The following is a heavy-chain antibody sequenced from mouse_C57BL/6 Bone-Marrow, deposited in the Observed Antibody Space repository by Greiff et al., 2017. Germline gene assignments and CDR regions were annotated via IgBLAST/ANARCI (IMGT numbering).Heavy chain of an antibody. J-gene: IGHJ1*03. Sequence: EVQAVESGGGLVKPGGSLKLSCAASGFTFSSYTMSWVRQTPEKRLQWVAAISGGGGNTYYPDSVKGRFTISRDNDKNIRYLQMSSLRSEDTALYYCARQVTTVLATKYFDVWGTGTTVTVSS. CDR3: ARQVTTVLATKYFDV. CDR2: ISGGGGNT. CDR1: GFTFSSYT. V-gene: IGHV5-9*01. D-gene: IGHD1-1*01.